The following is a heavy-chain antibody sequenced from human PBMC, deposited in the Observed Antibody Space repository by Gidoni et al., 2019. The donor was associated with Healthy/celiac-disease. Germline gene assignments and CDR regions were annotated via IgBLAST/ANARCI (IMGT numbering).Heavy chain of an antibody. CDR1: GGSISSRDSS. Sequence: QVQLQESGPGLVKPSQPLSLTCTVSGGSISSRDSSWSWIRQPPGKGLEWIGYIYYSGSTYYNPSLKSRVTISVETSKNQFSLKLSSVTAADTAVYYCARVGGYYYGSGSYPYYFDYWGQGTLVTVSS. D-gene: IGHD3-10*01. J-gene: IGHJ4*02. CDR2: IYYSGST. CDR3: ARVGGYYYGSGSYPYYFDY. V-gene: IGHV4-30-4*01.